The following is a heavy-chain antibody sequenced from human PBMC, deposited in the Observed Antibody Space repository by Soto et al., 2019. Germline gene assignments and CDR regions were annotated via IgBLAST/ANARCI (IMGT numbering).Heavy chain of an antibody. CDR2: IKSKTDGGTA. D-gene: IGHD3-9*01. CDR1: GFNVSHPW. Sequence: PGAPLRLSCAAYGFNVSHPWKTWDRQAAGKGREWVGRIKSKTDGGTADYAAPVKGRDTISGDDSKNTVYLQMNSLKTEDTAVYYCATVIYYGIMTGYHKVAYWGQGT. J-gene: IGHJ4*02. CDR3: ATVIYYGIMTGYHKVAY. V-gene: IGHV3-15*01.